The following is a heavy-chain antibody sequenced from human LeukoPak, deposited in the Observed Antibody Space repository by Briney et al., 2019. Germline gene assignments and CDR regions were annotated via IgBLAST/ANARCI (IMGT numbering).Heavy chain of an antibody. V-gene: IGHV1-46*01. CDR1: GYTFTSYY. D-gene: IGHD2-2*01. Sequence: GASVKVSCKASGYTFTSYYMHWVRQAPGQGLEWMGIINPSCGSRSYAQKFQGSVTMTRDTSTSTVYMELSSLRSEDTAVYYCARKYYADWYFDLWGRGTLVTVSS. CDR2: INPSCGSR. J-gene: IGHJ2*01. CDR3: ARKYYADWYFDL.